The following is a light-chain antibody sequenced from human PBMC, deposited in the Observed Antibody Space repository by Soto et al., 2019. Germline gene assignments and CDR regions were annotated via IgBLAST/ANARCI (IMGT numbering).Light chain of an antibody. J-gene: IGLJ2*01. CDR3: QSYDSSLSGVV. Sequence: QSALTQPPSVSGAPGQRVTISCTGSSSNIGAGYDVHWYQQLPGTAPKLLIYGNSNRPSGVPDQFSGSKSGTSASLVITGLQAEDDADYCCQSYDSSLSGVVFGGGTKLTVL. CDR2: GNS. V-gene: IGLV1-40*01. CDR1: SSNIGAGYD.